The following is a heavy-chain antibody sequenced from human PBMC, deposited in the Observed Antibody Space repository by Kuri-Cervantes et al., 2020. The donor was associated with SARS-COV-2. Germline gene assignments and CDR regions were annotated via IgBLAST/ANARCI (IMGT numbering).Heavy chain of an antibody. J-gene: IGHJ5*02. CDR1: GFTFSSYS. V-gene: IGHV3-21*04. Sequence: GESLKISCAASGFTFSSYSMNWVRQAPGKGLEWVSSISSSSSYIYYADSVKGRFTISRDNAKNSLYLQMNSLRAEDTAVYFCAKYGTDDYLSTYFGRGSWFDPWGQGTLVTVSS. D-gene: IGHD3-3*01. CDR3: AKYGTDDYLSTYFGRGSWFDP. CDR2: ISSSSSYI.